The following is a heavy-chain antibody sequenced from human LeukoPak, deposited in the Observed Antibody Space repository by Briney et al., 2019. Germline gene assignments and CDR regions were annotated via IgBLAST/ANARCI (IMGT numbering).Heavy chain of an antibody. J-gene: IGHJ4*02. Sequence: SETLSLTCTVSGGSISSSSYYWGWIRQPPGKGLEWIGSIYYSGSTYYNPSLKSRVTISVDTSKNQFSLKLSSVTAADTAVYYCARRRSYSGGWYKGYGDEYFDYWGQGTLVTVSS. CDR1: GGSISSSSYY. CDR3: ARRRSYSGGWYKGYGDEYFDY. CDR2: IYYSGST. D-gene: IGHD6-19*01. V-gene: IGHV4-39*01.